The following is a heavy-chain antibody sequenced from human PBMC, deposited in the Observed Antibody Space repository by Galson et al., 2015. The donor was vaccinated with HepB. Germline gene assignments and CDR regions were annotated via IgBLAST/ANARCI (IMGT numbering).Heavy chain of an antibody. V-gene: IGHV3-48*03. CDR3: VRDLVGRGGDAFDI. CDR1: GFTFSTYD. D-gene: IGHD3-10*01. Sequence: SLRLSCAASGFTFSTYDINWVRQAPGKGLEWLSYISSSGKTVYYAASVRGRFTISRDNAKDTLYLQLNSLRAEDTAVYYCVRDLVGRGGDAFDIWGPGTKVTVSS. CDR2: ISSSGKTV. J-gene: IGHJ3*02.